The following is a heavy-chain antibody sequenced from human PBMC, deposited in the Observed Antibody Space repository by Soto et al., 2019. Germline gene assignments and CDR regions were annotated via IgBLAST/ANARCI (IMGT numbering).Heavy chain of an antibody. CDR1: GGSISPYY. CDR2: IYYSGST. Sequence: PSETLSLTCTVSGGSISPYYWSWIRQPPGKGLEWIAYIYYSGSTKYNPSLEGRVTISVDTSKNQFSLRLTSVTAADTAVYYCARGGARTALRVHYFDYWGQGTLVTVSS. CDR3: ARGGARTALRVHYFDY. V-gene: IGHV4-59*01. J-gene: IGHJ4*02. D-gene: IGHD2-21*02.